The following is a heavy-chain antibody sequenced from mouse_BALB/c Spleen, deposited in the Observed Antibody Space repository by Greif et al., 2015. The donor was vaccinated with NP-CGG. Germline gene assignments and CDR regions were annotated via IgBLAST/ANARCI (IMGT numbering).Heavy chain of an antibody. J-gene: IGHJ2*01. Sequence: EVKLMESGGGLVKPGGSLKLSCAAPGFTFSSYAMSWVRQTPEKRLEWVATISSGGSYTYYPDSVKGRFTISRDNAKNTLYLQMSSLRSGDTAMYYCARRYGSSLYYFDYWGQGTTLTVSS. V-gene: IGHV5-9-3*01. CDR2: ISSGGSYT. D-gene: IGHD1-1*01. CDR1: GFTFSSYA. CDR3: ARRYGSSLYYFDY.